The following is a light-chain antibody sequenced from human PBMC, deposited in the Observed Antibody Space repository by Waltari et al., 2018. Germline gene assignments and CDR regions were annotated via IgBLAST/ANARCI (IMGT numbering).Light chain of an antibody. CDR2: GAS. V-gene: IGKV3-20*01. CDR3: QHYVRLPVT. J-gene: IGKJ1*01. CDR1: QSVGRS. Sequence: EIVLTQSPGTLSLSTGERATLSCWASQSVGRSLAWYQHKRGQPPRLLIYGASTRATGVPDRFSGSGSGTDFSLTISRLEPEDFAVYYCQHYVRLPVTFGQGTKVEI.